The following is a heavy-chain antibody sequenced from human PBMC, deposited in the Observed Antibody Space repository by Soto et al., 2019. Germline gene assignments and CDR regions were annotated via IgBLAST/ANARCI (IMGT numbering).Heavy chain of an antibody. CDR1: GGTFSSYA. Sequence: QVQLVQSGAEVKKPGSSVKVSCKASGGTFSSYAISWVRQAPGQGLEWMGGIIPIFGTANYAQKFQGSVTITADESTSTAYMELSSLRSEDTAVYYCARDIAVAGTKYYYYGMDVWGQGTTVTVSS. CDR3: ARDIAVAGTKYYYYGMDV. V-gene: IGHV1-69*01. CDR2: IIPIFGTA. D-gene: IGHD6-19*01. J-gene: IGHJ6*02.